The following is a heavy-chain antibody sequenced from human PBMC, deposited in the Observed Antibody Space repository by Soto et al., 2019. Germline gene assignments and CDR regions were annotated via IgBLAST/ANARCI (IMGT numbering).Heavy chain of an antibody. CDR2: ISGSGGST. D-gene: IGHD3-22*01. CDR1: GFTFSSYA. Sequence: EVQLLESGGGLVQPGGSLRLSCAASGFTFSSYAMSWVRQAPGKGLEWVSAISGSGGSTYYADSVKGRFTISRDNAKNTLYLQMNSLRAEDTAVYYCAKVHSSGYLFDYWGQGTLVTVSS. CDR3: AKVHSSGYLFDY. J-gene: IGHJ4*02. V-gene: IGHV3-23*01.